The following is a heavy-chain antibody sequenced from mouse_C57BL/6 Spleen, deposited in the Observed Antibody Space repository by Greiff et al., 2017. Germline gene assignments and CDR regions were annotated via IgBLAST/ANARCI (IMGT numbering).Heavy chain of an antibody. CDR3: ARGYYGLYYFDY. J-gene: IGHJ2*01. CDR1: GYAFSSYW. D-gene: IGHD2-1*01. CDR2: IYPGDGDT. Sequence: QVQLKESGAELVKPGASMKISCKASGYAFSSYWMNWVKQRPGKGLEWIGQIYPGDGDTNYNGKFKGKATLTADKSSSTAYMQLSSLTSEDSAVYFCARGYYGLYYFDYWGQGTTLTVSS. V-gene: IGHV1-80*01.